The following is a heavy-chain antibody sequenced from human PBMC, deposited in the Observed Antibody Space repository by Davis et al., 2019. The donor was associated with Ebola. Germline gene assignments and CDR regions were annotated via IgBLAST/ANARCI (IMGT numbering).Heavy chain of an antibody. CDR3: ARGNGDLDY. Sequence: SETLSLTCTVSGDSISGYYWSWIRQPPGKGLEWIGYIYWSGNTNYNPSLKSRVTISVDTSKNQFSLKLSSVTAADTAVYYCARGNGDLDYWGQGTLVTVSS. V-gene: IGHV4-59*12. D-gene: IGHD4-17*01. J-gene: IGHJ4*02. CDR1: GDSISGYY. CDR2: IYWSGNT.